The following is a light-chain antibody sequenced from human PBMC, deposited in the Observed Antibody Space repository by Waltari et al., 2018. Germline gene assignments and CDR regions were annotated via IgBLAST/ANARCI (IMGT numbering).Light chain of an antibody. CDR1: QAISND. CDR2: GAS. CDR3: LQHNSYPLT. V-gene: IGKV1-17*01. J-gene: IGKJ4*01. Sequence: DIQMTQSPSSLSASVGDRVTITCRASQAISNDLGWFQQKPGKAPKRLIHGASRLQSGVPSRFSGSGSGTEFTLTINSLQPEDFATYYCLQHNSYPLTFGGGTKVEIK.